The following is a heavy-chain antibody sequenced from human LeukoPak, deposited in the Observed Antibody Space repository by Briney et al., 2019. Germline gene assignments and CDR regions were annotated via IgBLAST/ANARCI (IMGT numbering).Heavy chain of an antibody. CDR2: ISAYNGNT. CDR1: GYTFTSYA. D-gene: IGHD1-26*01. Sequence: ASVKVSCKASGYTFTSYAMHWVRQAPGQGLEWMGWISAYNGNTNYAQKLQGRVTMTTDTSTSTAYMELRSLRSDDTAVYYCARVMVGASRAFDIWGQGTMVTVSS. J-gene: IGHJ3*02. V-gene: IGHV1-18*01. CDR3: ARVMVGASRAFDI.